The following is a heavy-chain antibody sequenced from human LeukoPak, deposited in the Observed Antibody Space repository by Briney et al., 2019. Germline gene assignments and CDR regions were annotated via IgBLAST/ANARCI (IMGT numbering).Heavy chain of an antibody. J-gene: IGHJ5*02. D-gene: IGHD2-2*01. V-gene: IGHV4-30-4*01. Sequence: SETLSLTCVVYDASFGDSYWIRQPPGKGLEWIGYIYYSGSTYYNPSLKSRVTISVDTSKNQFSLKLSSVTAADTAVYYCARDIGYCSSTSCFPPLWFDPWGQGTLVTVSS. CDR1: DASFGDSY. CDR3: ARDIGYCSSTSCFPPLWFDP. CDR2: IYYSGST.